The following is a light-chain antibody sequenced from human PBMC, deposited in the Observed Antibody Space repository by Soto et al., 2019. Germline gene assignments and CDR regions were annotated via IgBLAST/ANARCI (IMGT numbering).Light chain of an antibody. CDR2: DDN. CDR1: SSNIGGNS. V-gene: IGLV1-51*01. J-gene: IGLJ1*01. CDR3: GSWDSSLSAYV. Sequence: QSVLTQPPSVSAAPGQKVTISCSGRSSNIGGNSVSWYQQLPGTAPKLLSYDDNKRPSGIPDRFSGSKSGTSATLGITGFQTGDEADYYCGSWDSSLSAYVFGTGTKV.